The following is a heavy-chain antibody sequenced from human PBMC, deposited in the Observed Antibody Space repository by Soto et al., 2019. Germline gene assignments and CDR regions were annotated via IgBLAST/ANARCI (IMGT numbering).Heavy chain of an antibody. V-gene: IGHV5-51*01. Sequence: PGESLKISCTGSGYPFTNHWIAWVRPMPGKGLEWMGIIYPADSDTRYSPSFQGQVTISADKSISTAYVQWSSLKASDTAMYYCAKQDRAAGEDYWGQGTPVTVSS. D-gene: IGHD6-13*01. CDR3: AKQDRAAGEDY. CDR2: IYPADSDT. J-gene: IGHJ4*02. CDR1: GYPFTNHW.